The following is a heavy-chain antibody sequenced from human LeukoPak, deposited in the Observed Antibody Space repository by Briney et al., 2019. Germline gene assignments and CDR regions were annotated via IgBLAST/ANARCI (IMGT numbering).Heavy chain of an antibody. V-gene: IGHV1-69*05. Sequence: GSSVKVSCKASGGTFSSYAISWVRQAPGQGLDWMGRIIPIFGTANYAQKFQGRVTITTDESTSTAYMELTSLRSEDTAVYYCARASGGDCCTFDYWGQGTLVTVSS. CDR2: IIPIFGTA. CDR3: ARASGGDCCTFDY. D-gene: IGHD2-21*02. CDR1: GGTFSSYA. J-gene: IGHJ4*02.